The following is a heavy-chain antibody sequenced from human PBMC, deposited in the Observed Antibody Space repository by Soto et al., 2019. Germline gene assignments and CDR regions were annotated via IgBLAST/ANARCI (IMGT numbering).Heavy chain of an antibody. CDR1: GFSLSTSGVG. CDR2: IYWDDDK. J-gene: IGHJ4*02. D-gene: IGHD6-19*01. V-gene: IGHV2-5*02. CDR3: AHRGTSVWSPFLDS. Sequence: ITLKESGPTLVKPTQTLTLTCTFSGFSLSTSGVGVGWIRQPPGKALEWLAVIYWDDDKRYSPSLKSRLTITKDTSKNQVVLTMTNMDPVDTATYYCAHRGTSVWSPFLDSWGQGTLVTVSS.